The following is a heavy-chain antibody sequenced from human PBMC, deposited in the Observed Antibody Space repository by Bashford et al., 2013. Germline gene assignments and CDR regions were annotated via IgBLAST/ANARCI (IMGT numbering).Heavy chain of an antibody. J-gene: IGHJ4*02. D-gene: IGHD3-3*01. Sequence: SETLSLTCTVSGGSISSGDYYWSWIRQPPGKGLEWIGYIYYSGSTYYNPSLKSRVTISVDTSKNQFSLKLSSVTAADTAVYYCARMVPTFGVGRYHFDYWGRGNPGSTVSS. CDR2: IYYSGST. V-gene: IGHV4-30-4*01. CDR3: ARMVPTFGVGRYHFDY. CDR1: GGSISSGDYY.